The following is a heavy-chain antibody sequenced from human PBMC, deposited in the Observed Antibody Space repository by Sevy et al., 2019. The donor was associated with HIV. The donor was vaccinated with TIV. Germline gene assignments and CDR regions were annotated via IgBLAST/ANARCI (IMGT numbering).Heavy chain of an antibody. CDR3: AGESGCDWYFDL. J-gene: IGHJ2*01. Sequence: GGSLRLSCAASGFSFSIYGIHWVRQPPGKGLEWMAAIFSDGSNKYYADAVKGRFAISRDNSEKTVYLQMNSLRVEDTAVYSCAGESGCDWYFDLWGRGTLVTVSS. V-gene: IGHV3-33*01. CDR1: GFSFSIYG. CDR2: IFSDGSNK. D-gene: IGHD1-26*01.